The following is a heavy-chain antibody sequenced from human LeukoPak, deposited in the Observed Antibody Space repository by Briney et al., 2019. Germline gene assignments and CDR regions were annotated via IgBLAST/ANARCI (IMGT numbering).Heavy chain of an antibody. CDR2: ISGDGGST. J-gene: IGHJ4*02. D-gene: IGHD6-13*01. CDR1: GFTFDDYA. CDR3: ARKHLESSSWYLPFDY. Sequence: GGSLRLSCAASGFTFDDYAMHWVRQASGKGLEWVSLISGDGGSTYYADSVKGRFTISRDNSKNSLYLQTNSLRTEDTALYYCARKHLESSSWYLPFDYWGQGTLVTVSS. V-gene: IGHV3-43*02.